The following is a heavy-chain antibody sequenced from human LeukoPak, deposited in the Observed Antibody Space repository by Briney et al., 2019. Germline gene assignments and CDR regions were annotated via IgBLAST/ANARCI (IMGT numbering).Heavy chain of an antibody. CDR1: GFTFSSYS. CDR3: AREGSNLVVVTAATNAFDI. J-gene: IGHJ3*02. Sequence: GGSLRLSCAASGFTFSSYSMNWVRQAPGKGLEWVSGINWNGGSTGYADSVKGRFTISRDNAEKSLYLQVNSLRAEDTGIYYCAREGSNLVVVTAATNAFDIWGQGTMVTVSS. D-gene: IGHD2-2*01. V-gene: IGHV3-20*04. CDR2: INWNGGST.